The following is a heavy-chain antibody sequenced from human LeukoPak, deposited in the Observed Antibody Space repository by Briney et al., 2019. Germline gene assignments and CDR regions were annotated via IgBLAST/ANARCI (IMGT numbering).Heavy chain of an antibody. Sequence: ASVKVSCKASGYAFTSYDINWVRPATGQGLEWMGWIYLNRGKTANAQTSQGRVTMTRNTSISTAYMELSSLRSEDTAVYYCARELFLNDYWGQGTLVTVSS. CDR3: ARELFLNDY. J-gene: IGHJ4*02. CDR2: IYLNRGKT. CDR1: GYAFTSYD. V-gene: IGHV1-8*01. D-gene: IGHD1-26*01.